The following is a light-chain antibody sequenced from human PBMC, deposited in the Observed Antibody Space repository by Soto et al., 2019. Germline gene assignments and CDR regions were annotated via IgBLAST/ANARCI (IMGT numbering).Light chain of an antibody. CDR2: DTS. V-gene: IGKV3D-20*01. J-gene: IGKJ1*01. CDR3: QQYGSSPWT. CDR1: QSVSSNY. Sequence: EIVLTQSPATLSLSPGERAALSCGASQSVSSNYLAWYQQKPGLAPRLLIYDTSRRATGIPDRFSGSGSGADFILSISRLEPEDFAVYYCQQYGSSPWTFGQGTKVDTK.